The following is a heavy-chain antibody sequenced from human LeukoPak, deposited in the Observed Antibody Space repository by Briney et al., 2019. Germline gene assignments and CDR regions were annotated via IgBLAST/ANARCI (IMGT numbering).Heavy chain of an antibody. Sequence: GGSLRPSCAASGFTFDDYAMHWVRQAPGKGLEWVSGISWNSGSIGYADSVKGRFTMSRDNAKNSLYLQMNSLRAEDTALYYCAKVYDSSGYYPDAFDIWGQGTMVTVSS. D-gene: IGHD3-22*01. CDR3: AKVYDSSGYYPDAFDI. CDR2: ISWNSGSI. CDR1: GFTFDDYA. J-gene: IGHJ3*02. V-gene: IGHV3-9*01.